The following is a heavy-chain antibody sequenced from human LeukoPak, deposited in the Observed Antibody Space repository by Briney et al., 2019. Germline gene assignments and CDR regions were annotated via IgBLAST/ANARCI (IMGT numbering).Heavy chain of an antibody. Sequence: PGGSLRLSCAASGLTFSSYWMHWVRQAPGKGLVWVSRINSDGSSTSYADSVKGRFTISRDNSKNTLYLQMNSVRSEDTALYYCAKPSGSGVDYWGQGTRVTVSS. CDR3: AKPSGSGVDY. CDR2: INSDGSST. D-gene: IGHD1-26*01. J-gene: IGHJ4*01. V-gene: IGHV3-74*01. CDR1: GLTFSSYW.